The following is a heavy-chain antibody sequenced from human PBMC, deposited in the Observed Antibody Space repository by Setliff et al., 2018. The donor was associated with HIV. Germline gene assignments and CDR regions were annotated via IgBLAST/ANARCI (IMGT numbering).Heavy chain of an antibody. J-gene: IGHJ3*01. CDR1: GGSISNSAYY. CDR3: ARVQMAYAAFDV. CDR2: IYYSGST. V-gene: IGHV4-39*07. D-gene: IGHD4-17*01. Sequence: SETLSLTCTVSGGSISNSAYYWGWIRQPPGKGLEWIGGIYYSGSTYHNPSLKSRVTTSVDTSKNQFSLKLTSVTAADTAVYYCARVQMAYAAFDVWGQGTMVTVSS.